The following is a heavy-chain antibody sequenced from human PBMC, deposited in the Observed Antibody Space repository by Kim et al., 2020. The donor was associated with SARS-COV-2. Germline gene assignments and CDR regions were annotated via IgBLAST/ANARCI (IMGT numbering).Heavy chain of an antibody. J-gene: IGHJ4*02. CDR3: AKERRKYCSGGSCHLEY. Sequence: VKGRFTISMDNSKNTLYLQMNNLRAEDTAVYYCAKERRKYCSGGSCHLEYWGQGTLVTVSS. V-gene: IGHV3-33*03. D-gene: IGHD2-15*01.